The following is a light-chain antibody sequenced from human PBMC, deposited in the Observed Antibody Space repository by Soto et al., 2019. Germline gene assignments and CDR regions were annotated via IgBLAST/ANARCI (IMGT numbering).Light chain of an antibody. Sequence: QSVLTQPPSASGTPGQRVTISCSGSGSNIGSNTVDWYQQLPGTAPKLLIYSNNQRPSGVPDRFSGSKSGTSVSLAISGLQSEDEADYFCSSYAGSNSLVFGSGTKVTVL. CDR2: SNN. J-gene: IGLJ1*01. CDR1: GSNIGSNT. V-gene: IGLV1-44*01. CDR3: SSYAGSNSLV.